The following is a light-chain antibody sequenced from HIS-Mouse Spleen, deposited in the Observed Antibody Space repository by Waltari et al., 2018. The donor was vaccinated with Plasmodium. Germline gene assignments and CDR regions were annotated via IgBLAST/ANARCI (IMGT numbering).Light chain of an antibody. CDR3: YSTDSSGNHRV. CDR2: EDS. V-gene: IGLV3-10*01. CDR1: ALPKKY. Sequence: SYELTQPPSVSVSPGQTARITCSRDALPKKYGYWSQQKSGQAPVLVIYEDSKRPSGIPERFSGSSSGTMATLTISGAQVEDEADYYCYSTDSSGNHRVFGGGTKLTVL. J-gene: IGLJ3*02.